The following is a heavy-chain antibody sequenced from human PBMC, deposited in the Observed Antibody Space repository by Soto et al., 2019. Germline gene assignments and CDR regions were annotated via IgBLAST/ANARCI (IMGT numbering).Heavy chain of an antibody. CDR2: ISSSSSRI. CDR1: GFTFSNYS. J-gene: IGHJ4*02. Sequence: GGSLRLSCAASGFTFSNYSMNWVRQAPGKGLEWVSYISSSSSRIYYAGFGKGRFTITRDNGKNSLYLQMNSLRVEDTAVYYCARMSSSISPGCWGQGTLVTVSS. CDR3: ARMSSSISPGC. V-gene: IGHV3-48*01. D-gene: IGHD2-2*01.